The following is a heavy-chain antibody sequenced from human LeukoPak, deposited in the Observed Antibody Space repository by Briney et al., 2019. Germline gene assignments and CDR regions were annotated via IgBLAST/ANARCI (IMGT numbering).Heavy chain of an antibody. J-gene: IGHJ4*02. D-gene: IGHD5-24*01. V-gene: IGHV3-7*01. CDR1: GFTFSRDW. CDR3: ARDADGYED. CDR2: IKEDGSED. Sequence: PGGSLRLSCAASGFTFSRDWMSWVRQAPGKGLEWVANIKEDGSEDYYADSVKGRFAISKDNAKNSLYLQMNNLRAEDTAMYYCARDADGYEDWGQGTLVIVSS.